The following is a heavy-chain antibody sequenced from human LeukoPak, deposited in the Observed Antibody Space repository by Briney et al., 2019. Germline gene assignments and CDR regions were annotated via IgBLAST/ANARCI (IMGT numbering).Heavy chain of an antibody. Sequence: GASVKVSCKASGYTFTSYGISWVRQAPGRGLEWMGWISAYNGNTNYAQKLQGRVTMTTDTSTSTAYMELRSLRSDDTAVYYCARDDYGDYAAPEFDYWGQGTLVTVSS. J-gene: IGHJ4*02. V-gene: IGHV1-18*01. CDR2: ISAYNGNT. CDR1: GYTFTSYG. D-gene: IGHD4-17*01. CDR3: ARDDYGDYAAPEFDY.